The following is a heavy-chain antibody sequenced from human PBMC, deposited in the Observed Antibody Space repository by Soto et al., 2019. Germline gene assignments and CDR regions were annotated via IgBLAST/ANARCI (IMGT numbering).Heavy chain of an antibody. V-gene: IGHV1-3*01. CDR1: GYTFTSYA. CDR2: INAGNGNT. CDR3: AREYPAYYDFWSGPDY. D-gene: IGHD3-3*01. J-gene: IGHJ4*02. Sequence: ASVKVSCKASGYTFTSYAMHWVRQAPGQRLEWMGWINAGNGNTKYSQKFQGRVTITRDTSASTAYMELSSLRSEDTAVYYCAREYPAYYDFWSGPDYWGQGTLVTVSS.